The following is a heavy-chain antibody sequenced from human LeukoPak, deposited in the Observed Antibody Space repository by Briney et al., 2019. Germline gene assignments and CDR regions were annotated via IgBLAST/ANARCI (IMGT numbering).Heavy chain of an antibody. CDR3: APWDTSATGGGVFWDY. J-gene: IGHJ4*02. D-gene: IGHD7-27*01. Sequence: ASVKVSCKAYGYTFTSYGISWVRQAPGQGLEWMGWISAYNGNTNYAQKLQGRVTMTTDTSTSTAYMELRSLRSEDTAVYYCAPWDTSATGGGVFWDYWGQGTLVTVSS. V-gene: IGHV1-18*01. CDR2: ISAYNGNT. CDR1: GYTFTSYG.